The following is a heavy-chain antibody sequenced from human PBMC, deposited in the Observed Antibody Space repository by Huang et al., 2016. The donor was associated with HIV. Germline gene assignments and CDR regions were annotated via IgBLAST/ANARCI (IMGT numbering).Heavy chain of an antibody. CDR2: IRYEGSNK. CDR3: AKGSMANAFDI. D-gene: IGHD3-10*01. J-gene: IGHJ3*02. Sequence: QVQLVESGGGVVQPGGSLRLSCAASGFTFSSYGMHWVRQAPGKGREWVAFIRYEGSNKYYADSVRGRFTISRDNSKNTLYLQMNSLRAEDTAVYYCAKGSMANAFDIWGQGTMVTVSP. CDR1: GFTFSSYG. V-gene: IGHV3-30*02.